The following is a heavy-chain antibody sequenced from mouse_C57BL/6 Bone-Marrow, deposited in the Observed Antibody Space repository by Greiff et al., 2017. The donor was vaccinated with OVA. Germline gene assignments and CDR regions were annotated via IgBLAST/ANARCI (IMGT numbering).Heavy chain of an antibody. CDR3: ARGATVVATPFAY. D-gene: IGHD1-1*01. V-gene: IGHV1-22*01. Sequence: VQLQQSGPELVKPGASVKMSCKASGYTFTDYNMHWVKQSHGKSLEWIGYINPNNGGTSYNQKFKGKATLTVTKSSSTAYMELRSLTSEDSAVYYCARGATVVATPFAYWGQGTLVTVSA. CDR2: INPNNGGT. CDR1: GYTFTDYN. J-gene: IGHJ3*01.